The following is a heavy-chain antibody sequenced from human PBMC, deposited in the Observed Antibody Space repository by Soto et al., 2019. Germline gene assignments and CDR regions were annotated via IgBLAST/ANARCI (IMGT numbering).Heavy chain of an antibody. Sequence: QVQLQESGPGLVKPSETLSLTCTISGGSISSYYWSWIRQPPGKGLEWIGYIYYSGSTNYNPSHKXXVXISVDTSKNQFSLKLSSVPAADTAVYYCARGGWKLFDYWGQGTLVTVSS. V-gene: IGHV4-59*01. D-gene: IGHD6-19*01. CDR2: IYYSGST. CDR1: GGSISSYY. J-gene: IGHJ4*02. CDR3: ARGGWKLFDY.